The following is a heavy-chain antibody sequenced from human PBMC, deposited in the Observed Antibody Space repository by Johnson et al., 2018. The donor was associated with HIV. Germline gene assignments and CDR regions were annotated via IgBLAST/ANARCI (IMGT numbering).Heavy chain of an antibody. CDR3: ARDRARWSSGWYNDAFDI. V-gene: IGHV3-20*03. CDR2: SSCYGAST. Sequence: VESGGGVVRPGGSLRLSSAASGFTFDDYGLSWVRQAPGKGLVCVSCSSCYGASTGSGVSVTGRFTFSKDNAKNSLSLQMNSLRVADTALYYCARDRARWSSGWYNDAFDIWGQGTMVTVSS. CDR1: GFTFDDYG. J-gene: IGHJ3*02. D-gene: IGHD6-19*01.